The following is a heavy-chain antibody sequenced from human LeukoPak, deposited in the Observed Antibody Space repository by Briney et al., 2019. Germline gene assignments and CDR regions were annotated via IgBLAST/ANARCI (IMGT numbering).Heavy chain of an antibody. CDR3: AKDYYGSSGYYHYDAFDI. J-gene: IGHJ3*02. D-gene: IGHD3-22*01. CDR2: ISGSGDSS. V-gene: IGHV3-23*01. CDR1: GLTFSNCR. Sequence: PGGSLRLSCVVSGLTFSNCRMTWVRQAPGKGLEWVSTISGSGDSSYYADSVKGRFTISRDNSKNTLYLQMNSLRAEDTAGYYCAKDYYGSSGYYHYDAFDIWGQGTMVTVSS.